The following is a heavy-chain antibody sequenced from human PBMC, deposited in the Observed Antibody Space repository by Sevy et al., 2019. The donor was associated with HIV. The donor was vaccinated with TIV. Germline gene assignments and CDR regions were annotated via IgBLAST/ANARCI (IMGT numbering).Heavy chain of an antibody. Sequence: GGSLRLSCAASGFTFINHAMHWVRQAPGKGLEWVTVISYDGSNKYYADSGKGRFTISRDTSKGTVYLQMDSLRAEDTAVYYCARDLNSGYANYYYYGMDVWGQGTTVTVSS. V-gene: IGHV3-30*04. D-gene: IGHD5-12*01. CDR2: ISYDGSNK. J-gene: IGHJ6*02. CDR1: GFTFINHA. CDR3: ARDLNSGYANYYYYGMDV.